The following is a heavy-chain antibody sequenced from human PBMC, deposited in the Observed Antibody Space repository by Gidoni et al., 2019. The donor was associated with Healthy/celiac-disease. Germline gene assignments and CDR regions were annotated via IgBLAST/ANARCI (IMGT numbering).Heavy chain of an antibody. CDR1: GFTFSSYS. CDR3: ARDRRSAGEVDAFDI. V-gene: IGHV3-21*01. J-gene: IGHJ3*02. CDR2: ISSSSSYI. Sequence: EVQLVESGGGLVKPGGSLRLSCAASGFTFSSYSMNWVRQAPGKGLEWVSSISSSSSYIYYADSVKGRFTISRDNAKNSLYLQMNSLRAEDTAVYYCARDRRSAGEVDAFDIWGQGTMVTVSS. D-gene: IGHD3-3*01.